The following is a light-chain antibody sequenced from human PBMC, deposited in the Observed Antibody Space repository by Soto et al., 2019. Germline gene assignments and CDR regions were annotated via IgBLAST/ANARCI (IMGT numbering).Light chain of an antibody. J-gene: IGLJ3*02. CDR1: SGDVGAYNF. CDR3: SSFTTTDILV. CDR2: DVI. V-gene: IGLV2-14*03. Sequence: ALTQPASVSGSLGQSITISCTGTSGDVGAYNFVSWFQHYPGKAPKIILYDVISRPSGVSNRFSGSRSGNTATLTISGLQAEDEANYYCSSFTTTDILVLGGGTKLTVL.